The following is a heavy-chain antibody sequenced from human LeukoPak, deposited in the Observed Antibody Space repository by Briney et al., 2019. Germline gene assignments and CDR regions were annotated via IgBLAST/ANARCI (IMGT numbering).Heavy chain of an antibody. V-gene: IGHV1-46*01. CDR1: GYTFTNHY. D-gene: IGHD3-22*01. J-gene: IGHJ2*01. CDR3: ARITMTTSGWYFDL. CDR2: IHPSGGST. Sequence: VASVKVSCKASGYTFTNHYMHWVRQAPGEGLEWMGIIHPSGGSTTYAQKFQGRVTMTTDTSTSTVYMELSSLRSEDTALYYCARITMTTSGWYFDLWGRGTLVTVSS.